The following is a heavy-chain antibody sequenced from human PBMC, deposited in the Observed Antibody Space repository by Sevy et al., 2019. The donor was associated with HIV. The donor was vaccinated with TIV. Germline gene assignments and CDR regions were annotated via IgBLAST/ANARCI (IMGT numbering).Heavy chain of an antibody. V-gene: IGHV4-39*01. J-gene: IGHJ4*02. Sequence: SETLSLTCTVSGGSISSSTYYWGWIRQPPGKGLEWIGNIYYSGSTYYNPSLRSRVTISVDTSNNQFSLRLSSVTAADTALYFCARQVAARNMITSGGVIVPWSRGTYLSDSWGQGTPVTVSS. CDR2: IYYSGST. CDR3: ARQVAARNMITSGGVIVPWSRGTYLSDS. D-gene: IGHD3-16*02. CDR1: GGSISSSTYY.